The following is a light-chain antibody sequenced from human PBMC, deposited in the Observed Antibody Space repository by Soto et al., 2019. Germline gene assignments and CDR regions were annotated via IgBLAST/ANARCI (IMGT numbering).Light chain of an antibody. CDR2: EGS. CDR1: STDVGRYNL. CDR3: CSYAGSRTFI. V-gene: IGLV2-23*01. Sequence: QSVLTQPASVSGSPGQSITVSCTGTSTDVGRYNLVSWYQQHPGKAPKLIIYEGSKRPSGVSNRFSGSKSGNTASLTISGLQAEDEADYYCCSYAGSRTFIFGGGTQLTVL. J-gene: IGLJ2*01.